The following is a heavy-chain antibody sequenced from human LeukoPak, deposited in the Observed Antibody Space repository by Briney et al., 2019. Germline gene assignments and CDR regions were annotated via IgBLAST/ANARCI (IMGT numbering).Heavy chain of an antibody. J-gene: IGHJ4*02. CDR3: AKDHEYDYGWGSRWYYLDY. CDR2: IKQDGSEK. D-gene: IGHD3-10*01. Sequence: GGSLRLSCSASGFTFSEYWLSWVRQAPGKGLEWVANIKQDGSEKNYVDSVKGRFTISRDNAKNSVCLQMNSLRAEDTAVYYCAKDHEYDYGWGSRWYYLDYWGQGTPVTVSS. CDR1: GFTFSEYW. V-gene: IGHV3-7*04.